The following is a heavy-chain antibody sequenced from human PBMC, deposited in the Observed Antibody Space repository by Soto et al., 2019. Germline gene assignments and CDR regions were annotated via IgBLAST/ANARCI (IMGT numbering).Heavy chain of an antibody. CDR3: AKADRIAVAGTDAFDI. J-gene: IGHJ3*02. CDR2: ISGSGGST. V-gene: IGHV3-23*01. CDR1: GFTFSSYA. D-gene: IGHD6-19*01. Sequence: GGSLRLSCAASGFTFSSYAMSWVRQAPGKGLEWVSAISGSGGSTYYADSVKGRFTISRDNSKNTLYLQMNSLRAEDTAVYYCAKADRIAVAGTDAFDIWGQGTMVTVSS.